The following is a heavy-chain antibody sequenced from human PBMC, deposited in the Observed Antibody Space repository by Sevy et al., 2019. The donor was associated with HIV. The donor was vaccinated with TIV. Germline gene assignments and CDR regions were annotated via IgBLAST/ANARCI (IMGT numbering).Heavy chain of an antibody. J-gene: IGHJ6*02. CDR3: ARDETYYDFWSGYFYHGMDV. CDR1: GFTFSSYG. CDR2: IWYDGSNK. V-gene: IGHV3-33*01. D-gene: IGHD3-3*01. Sequence: GGSLRLSCAASGFTFSSYGMHWVRQAPGKGLEWVAVIWYDGSNKYYADSVKGRFTISRDNSKNTLYLQMNSLRAEDTAVYYCARDETYYDFWSGYFYHGMDVWGQGTTVTVSS.